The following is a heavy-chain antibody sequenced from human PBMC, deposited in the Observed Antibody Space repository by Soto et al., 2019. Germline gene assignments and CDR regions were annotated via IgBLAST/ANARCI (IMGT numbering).Heavy chain of an antibody. CDR2: MYYSETT. V-gene: IGHV4-59*01. CDR1: CASINDYY. D-gene: IGHD1-1*01. J-gene: IGHJ5*02. Sequence: PSQTLSLTCTLSCASINDYYWSWIRQTPGNGLEWVEFMYYSETTKYTPSLKGRVNMSLESSKKQASLHLRSVPAADTAVYYCARADISTWYKLEYKCFGLWGQGPLVNVA. CDR3: ARADISTWYKLEYKCFGL.